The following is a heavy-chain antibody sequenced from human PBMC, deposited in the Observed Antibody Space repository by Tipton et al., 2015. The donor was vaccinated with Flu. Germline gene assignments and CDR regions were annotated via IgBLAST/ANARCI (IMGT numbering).Heavy chain of an antibody. D-gene: IGHD2-21*02. CDR1: GGSISSYY. CDR2: IYTSGST. J-gene: IGHJ3*02. CDR3: ATHCVGVCSHAFDI. Sequence: GLVKPSETLSLTCTVSGGSISSYYWSWIRQPAGKGLEWIGRIYTSGSTNYNPSLKSRVTMSVDTSKNQFSLKLSSVTAADTAVYYCATHCVGVCSHAFDIWGQGTMVTVSS. V-gene: IGHV4-4*07.